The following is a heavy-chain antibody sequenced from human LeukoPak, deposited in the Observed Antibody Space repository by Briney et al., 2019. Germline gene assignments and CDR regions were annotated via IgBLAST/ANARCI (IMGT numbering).Heavy chain of an antibody. D-gene: IGHD3-10*01. CDR3: AKYEASRTIVRDSSFDY. CDR2: ISGSGGST. J-gene: IGHJ4*02. V-gene: IGHV3-23*01. CDR1: GFTFSRYA. Sequence: PGGSLRLSCAASGFTFSRYAMRWVRQAPGKGREWVSAISGSGGSTYSAHSLKARFPISIYNSKNTLYLQMNSLRAEYTAVYYCAKYEASRTIVRDSSFDYWGQGTLVTVSS.